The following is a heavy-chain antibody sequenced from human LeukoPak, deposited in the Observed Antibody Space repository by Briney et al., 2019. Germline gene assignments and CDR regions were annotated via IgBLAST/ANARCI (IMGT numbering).Heavy chain of an antibody. D-gene: IGHD3-10*01. CDR2: IYTSGST. Sequence: PSETLSLTCTVSGGSISGGSYYWSWIRQPAGKGLGWIGRIYTSGSTNYNPSLKSRITISVDTSKNQFSLKLSSVTAADTAVYYCARTMVRGVISGDAFDVWGQGTVVTVSS. V-gene: IGHV4-61*02. J-gene: IGHJ3*01. CDR1: GGSISGGSYY. CDR3: ARTMVRGVISGDAFDV.